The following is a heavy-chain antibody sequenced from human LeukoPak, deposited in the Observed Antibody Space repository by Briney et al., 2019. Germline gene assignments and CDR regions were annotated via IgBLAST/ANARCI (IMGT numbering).Heavy chain of an antibody. CDR2: IYYIGST. J-gene: IGHJ5*02. CDR1: GGSISSGGYY. D-gene: IGHD2-21*02. V-gene: IGHV4-31*03. CDR3: ARVLGEVAYCGGDCYSGINWFDP. Sequence: SETLSLTCTVSGGSISSGGYYWSWIRQHPGKGLEWIGYIYYIGSTYYNPSLKSRVTISVDTSKNQFSLKLSSVTAADTAMYYCARVLGEVAYCGGDCYSGINWFDPWGQGTLVTVSS.